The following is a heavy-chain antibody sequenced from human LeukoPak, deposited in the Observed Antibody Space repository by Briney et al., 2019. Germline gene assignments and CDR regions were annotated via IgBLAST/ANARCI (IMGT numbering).Heavy chain of an antibody. D-gene: IGHD5-24*01. CDR3: AKDDRWLQFCC. CDR1: GFTFSRYS. J-gene: IGHJ4*02. V-gene: IGHV3-21*04. CDR2: IRDSGDYI. Sequence: GGSLRLSCAASGFTFSRYSMNWVRQAPGKGLEWVSSIRDSGDYIYYADSVKGRFTISRDNAKNSLYLQMNSLRAEDTAVYYCAKDDRWLQFCCWGQGTLVTVSA.